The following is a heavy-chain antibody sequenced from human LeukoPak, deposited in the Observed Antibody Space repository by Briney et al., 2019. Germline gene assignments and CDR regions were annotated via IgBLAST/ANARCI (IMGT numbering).Heavy chain of an antibody. CDR3: ARDEYYDFWSGYPGAHYGMDV. CDR1: GFTFSSYR. J-gene: IGHJ6*02. Sequence: YPGGSLRLSCAASGFTFSSYRMNWVRQAPGKGLEWVSSISSSSSYIYYADSVKGRFTISRDNAKNSLYLQMNSLRAEDTAVYYCARDEYYDFWSGYPGAHYGMDVWGQGTTVTVS. CDR2: ISSSSSYI. V-gene: IGHV3-21*01. D-gene: IGHD3-3*01.